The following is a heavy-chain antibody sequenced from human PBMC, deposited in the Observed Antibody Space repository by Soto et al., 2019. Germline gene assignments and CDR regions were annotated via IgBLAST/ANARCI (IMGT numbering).Heavy chain of an antibody. J-gene: IGHJ4*02. CDR2: ISSSSSYI. D-gene: IGHD1-26*01. CDR3: ARSPRGATIPRCFDY. CDR1: GFTFSSYS. Sequence: PGGSLRLSCAASGFTFSSYSMNWVRQAPGKGLEWVSSISSSSSYIYYADSVKGRFTISRDNAKNSLYLQMNSLRAEDTAVYYCARSPRGATIPRCFDYWGQGTLVTVSS. V-gene: IGHV3-21*01.